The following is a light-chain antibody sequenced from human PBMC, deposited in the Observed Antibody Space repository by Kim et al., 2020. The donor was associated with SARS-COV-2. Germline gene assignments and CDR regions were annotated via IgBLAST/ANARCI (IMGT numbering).Light chain of an antibody. CDR2: GAS. CDR3: QQYENWLT. Sequence: EIVMTQSPATLSVSPGERATLSCRASQSVSNNLAWYQQKPGQAPRLLIYGASTRATGIPVRFIGSGSGTVFTLTITSLQSEDSAVYYCQQYENWLTFGGGTKVDIK. J-gene: IGKJ4*01. CDR1: QSVSNN. V-gene: IGKV3-15*01.